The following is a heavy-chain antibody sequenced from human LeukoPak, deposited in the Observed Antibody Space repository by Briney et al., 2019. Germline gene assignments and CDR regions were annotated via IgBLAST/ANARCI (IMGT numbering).Heavy chain of an antibody. CDR3: AYYYGSGSSL. D-gene: IGHD3-10*01. J-gene: IGHJ4*02. CDR2: INWNGDTI. CDR1: GFTFDDYG. V-gene: IGHV3-20*04. Sequence: GGSLRLSCAASGFTFDDYGMTWVRQAPGKGLEWVSGINWNGDTIGYADSVKGRFTISRDNAKNSLYLQMNSLRAEDTAVYYCAYYYGSGSSLWGQGTLVTVSS.